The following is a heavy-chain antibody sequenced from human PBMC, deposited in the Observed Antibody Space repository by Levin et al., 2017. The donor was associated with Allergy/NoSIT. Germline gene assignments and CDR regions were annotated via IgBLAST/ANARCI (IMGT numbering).Heavy chain of an antibody. CDR1: GFTFSSYG. V-gene: IGHV3-30*18. Sequence: SGGSLRLSCAASGFTFSSYGMHWVRQAPGKGLEWVAVISPDGRKKFYADSVKGRFTISRDNSKNTLDLQMNSLRAEDTAVYYCAKDVYGSGWYPLGNDAFEMWGQGTKVSVSS. D-gene: IGHD6-19*01. J-gene: IGHJ3*02. CDR3: AKDVYGSGWYPLGNDAFEM. CDR2: ISPDGRKK.